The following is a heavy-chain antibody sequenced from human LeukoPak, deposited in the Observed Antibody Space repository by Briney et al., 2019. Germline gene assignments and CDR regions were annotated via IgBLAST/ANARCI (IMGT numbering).Heavy chain of an antibody. CDR3: ARFLSGNYSDC. CDR2: IYPGGSDT. Sequence: GESLKISCKGSGYSFTNYWIGWVRQMPGKGLEWMGIIYPGGSDTKYSPSFQGQVTISADKSISTAYLQWSSLKASDTAMYYCARFLSGNYSDCWVQGTLVTVSS. J-gene: IGHJ4*02. D-gene: IGHD1-26*01. CDR1: GYSFTNYW. V-gene: IGHV5-51*01.